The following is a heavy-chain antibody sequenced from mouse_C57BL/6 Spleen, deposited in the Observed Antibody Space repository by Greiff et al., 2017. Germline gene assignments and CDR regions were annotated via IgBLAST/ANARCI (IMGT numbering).Heavy chain of an antibody. Sequence: VQRVESGAELVRPGTSVKVSCKASGYAFTNYLIEWVKQRPGQGLEWIGVINPGSGGTNYNEKFKGKATLTADKSSSTAYMQLSSLTSEDSAVYFCARSAITTVVPAYWGQGTLVTVSA. V-gene: IGHV1-54*01. CDR3: ARSAITTVVPAY. J-gene: IGHJ3*01. CDR1: GYAFTNYL. CDR2: INPGSGGT. D-gene: IGHD1-1*01.